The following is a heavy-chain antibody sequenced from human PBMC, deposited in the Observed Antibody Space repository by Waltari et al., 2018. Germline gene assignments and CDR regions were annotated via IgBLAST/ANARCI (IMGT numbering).Heavy chain of an antibody. J-gene: IGHJ3*02. CDR1: GGTFSSYA. Sequence: QVQLVQSGAEGKKPGSSVKVSCKASGGTFSSYAISWVRQAHGQGLEWMGGFIPIFGTANYAQKVQGRVTITADESTSTASMELSSLRSEDTAVYYCARDRTNTDAFDIWGQGTMVTVSS. CDR2: FIPIFGTA. CDR3: ARDRTNTDAFDI. V-gene: IGHV1-69*13. D-gene: IGHD5-18*01.